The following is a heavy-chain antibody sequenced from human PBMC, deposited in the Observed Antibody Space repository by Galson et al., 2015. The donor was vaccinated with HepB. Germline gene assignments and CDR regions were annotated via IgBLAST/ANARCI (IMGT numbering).Heavy chain of an antibody. V-gene: IGHV3-30*18. J-gene: IGHJ6*02. Sequence: SLRLSCADSRFPFSNYGVPWVRQAPGKGLEWVPLMSYAGSNKYYGDSVKGRFTISRDNSKNTLSLQMNSLRAEDTAVYYCAKDLYGQTDYYYGMDVWGQGTTVTVSS. D-gene: IGHD1-14*01. CDR1: RFPFSNYG. CDR2: MSYAGSNK. CDR3: AKDLYGQTDYYYGMDV.